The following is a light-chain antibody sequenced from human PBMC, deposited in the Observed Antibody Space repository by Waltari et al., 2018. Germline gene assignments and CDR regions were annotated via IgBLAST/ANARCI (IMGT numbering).Light chain of an antibody. CDR1: QSLLYSSNNKNY. Sequence: TPSPDPLAVSLGRRVTIHCQSGQSLLYSSNNKNYLAWYQQKPGQAPKLLIYWASTRESGVPSRFSGSGSGTDFTLTISGLQAEDVAVYYCQQYYSTPFTFGPGTKLDIK. J-gene: IGKJ3*01. CDR2: WAS. CDR3: QQYYSTPFT. V-gene: IGKV4-1*01.